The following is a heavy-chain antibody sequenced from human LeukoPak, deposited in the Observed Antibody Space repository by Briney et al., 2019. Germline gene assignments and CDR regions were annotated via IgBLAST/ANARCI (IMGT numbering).Heavy chain of an antibody. CDR1: GGTFSSYA. CDR3: ARARYCYDSSGYYYHDAFDI. Sequence: SVTVSFKASGGTFSSYAISWVRQAPGQGLEWMGGIIPIFGTANYAQKFQGRVTITADESTSTAYMELSSLRSDNTVVYYHARARYCYDSSGYYYHDAFDIWGQGTMVTVSS. D-gene: IGHD3-22*01. V-gene: IGHV1-69*01. CDR2: IIPIFGTA. J-gene: IGHJ3*02.